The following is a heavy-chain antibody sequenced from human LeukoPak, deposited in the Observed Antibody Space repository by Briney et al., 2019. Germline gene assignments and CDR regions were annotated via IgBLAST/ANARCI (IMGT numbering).Heavy chain of an antibody. CDR1: GFTFSSYW. CDR3: ARVHGSFVPNYFDY. J-gene: IGHJ4*02. V-gene: IGHV3-74*01. D-gene: IGHD1-26*01. Sequence: PGGSLRLSCAGSGFTFSSYWMHWVRQAPGKGLVWVSRIKSDGSSTNYADSVKGRFTISRDNAKNTLYLQMNSLRAEDTAVYYCARVHGSFVPNYFDYWGQGTLVTVSS. CDR2: IKSDGSST.